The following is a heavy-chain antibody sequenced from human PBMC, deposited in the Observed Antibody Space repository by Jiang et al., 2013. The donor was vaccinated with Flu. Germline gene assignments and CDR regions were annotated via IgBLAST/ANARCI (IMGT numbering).Heavy chain of an antibody. V-gene: IGHV1-3*01. J-gene: IGHJ4*02. D-gene: IGHD6-13*01. CDR3: ARDRRVEQQLVPFDY. Sequence: GAEVKKPGASVKVSCKASGYTFTSYAMHWVRQAPGQRLEWMGWINAGNGNTKYSQKFQGRVTITRDTSAGTAYMELSSLRSEDTAVYYCARDRRVEQQLVPFDYWGQGTLVTVSS. CDR2: INAGNGNT. CDR1: GYTFTSYA.